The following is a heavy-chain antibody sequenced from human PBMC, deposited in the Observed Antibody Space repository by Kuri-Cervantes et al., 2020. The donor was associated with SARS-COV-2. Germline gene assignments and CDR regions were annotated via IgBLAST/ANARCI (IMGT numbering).Heavy chain of an antibody. Sequence: GESLKISCAVSGITFSNSVMHWVRQAPGKGLEWVAIISYDTTNKYYADSVKGRFTVSRDDSKSTLYLQMSSLRTEDTALYYCAKPFHDYSDYGGAFEIWGQGTVVTVSS. J-gene: IGHJ3*02. CDR3: AKPFHDYSDYGGAFEI. D-gene: IGHD4-11*01. CDR1: GITFSNSV. V-gene: IGHV3-30*18. CDR2: ISYDTTNK.